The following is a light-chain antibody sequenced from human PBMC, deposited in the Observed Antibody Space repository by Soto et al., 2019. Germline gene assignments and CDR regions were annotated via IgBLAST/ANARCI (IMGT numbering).Light chain of an antibody. Sequence: AIQLTQSPSSLSATVVGIVTITCRASQGISSALAWYQQKPGKAPKLLIYKASTLKSGVPSRFSGSGSGTEFTLTISSLQPDDFATYYCQHYNSYSEAFGQGTKVDIK. J-gene: IGKJ1*01. V-gene: IGKV1-13*02. CDR2: KAS. CDR3: QHYNSYSEA. CDR1: QGISSA.